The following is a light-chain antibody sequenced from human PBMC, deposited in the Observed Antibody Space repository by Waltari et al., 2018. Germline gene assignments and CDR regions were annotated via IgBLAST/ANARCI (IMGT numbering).Light chain of an antibody. CDR2: KAS. Sequence: DIQMTQSPSTLSASIGDRVTITCRASKSISGWLAWYQQKPGKAPKLLIFKASNLQRGVPSRFSGSGSGTDFTLTISSLQPDDFATYYCQHYNSYSPITFGQGTRLEIK. J-gene: IGKJ5*01. V-gene: IGKV1-5*03. CDR3: QHYNSYSPIT. CDR1: KSISGW.